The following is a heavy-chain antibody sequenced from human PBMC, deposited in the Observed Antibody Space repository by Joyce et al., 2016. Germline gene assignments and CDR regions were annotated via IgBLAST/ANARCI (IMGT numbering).Heavy chain of an antibody. CDR2: INPGGGGT. V-gene: IGHV1-46*01. J-gene: IGHJ4*02. CDR1: GYAFISYY. D-gene: IGHD2-2*01. Sequence: QVQLVQSGAEVKKPGASVRVSCKASGYAFISYYVHWVRQAPGQGLDWMGIINPGGGGTNYAQKFLCRVTLNRDTSTNTVYLDLSSLRSEDTAIYYCARALVPAAAFDFWGQGTLVTVSS. CDR3: ARALVPAAAFDF.